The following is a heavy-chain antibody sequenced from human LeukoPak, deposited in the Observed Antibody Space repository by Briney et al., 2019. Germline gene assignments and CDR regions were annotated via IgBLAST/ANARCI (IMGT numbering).Heavy chain of an antibody. V-gene: IGHV4-34*01. D-gene: IGHD3-3*01. CDR2: INHSGST. CDR3: ARVGYDFWSGYYKNAFDI. J-gene: IGHJ3*02. CDR1: GGSFSGYY. Sequence: ETLSLTCAVDGGSFSGYYWSWIRQPPGKGLEWIGEINHSGSTNYNPSLKSRVTISVDTSKTQFPPKLSSVTAADTAVYYCARVGYDFWSGYYKNAFDIWGPGTMVTVSS.